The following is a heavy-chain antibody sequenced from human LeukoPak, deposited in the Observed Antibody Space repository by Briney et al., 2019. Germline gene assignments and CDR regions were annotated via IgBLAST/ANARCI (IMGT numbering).Heavy chain of an antibody. CDR1: GFTFSSYA. D-gene: IGHD6-6*01. V-gene: IGHV3-30*01. CDR2: ISYDGSNK. CDR3: ARYSSSSDYYYMDV. Sequence: GGSLRLSCAASGFTFSSYAMHWVRQAPGKGLEWVAVISYDGSNKYYADSVKGRFTISRDNSKNTLYLQMNSLKAEDTAVYYCARYSSSSDYYYMDVWGKGTTVTVSS. J-gene: IGHJ6*03.